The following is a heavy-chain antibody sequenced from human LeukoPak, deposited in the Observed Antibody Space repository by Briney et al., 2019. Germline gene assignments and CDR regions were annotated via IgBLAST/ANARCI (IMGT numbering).Heavy chain of an antibody. CDR3: GVVAASYYYGMDV. J-gene: IGHJ6*02. V-gene: IGHV4-4*07. D-gene: IGHD2-15*01. Sequence: SETLSLTCTVSGGSISSYYWSWIRQPAGKGLEWIGRIYTSGSTNYNPSLKSRVTMSVDTSKNQFSLKLSSVTAADTAVYYCGVVAASYYYGMDVWGQGTTVTVSS. CDR1: GGSISSYY. CDR2: IYTSGST.